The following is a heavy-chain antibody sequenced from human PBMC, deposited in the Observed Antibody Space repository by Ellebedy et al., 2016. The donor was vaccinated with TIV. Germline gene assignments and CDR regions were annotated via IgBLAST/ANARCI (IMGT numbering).Heavy chain of an antibody. CDR3: SRELGYCSSTSCYRRAGSYYGMDV. Sequence: GGSLRLSXAASGFSVSSSYMSWFRQAPGKGLEWVGFIRTKAYGATTEYAASVKGRFTISRDDSKSIAYLQMNSLKTEDTAVYYCSRELGYCSSTSCYRRAGSYYGMDVWGQGTTVTVSS. D-gene: IGHD2-2*02. V-gene: IGHV3-49*03. CDR1: GFSVSSSY. J-gene: IGHJ6*02. CDR2: IRTKAYGATT.